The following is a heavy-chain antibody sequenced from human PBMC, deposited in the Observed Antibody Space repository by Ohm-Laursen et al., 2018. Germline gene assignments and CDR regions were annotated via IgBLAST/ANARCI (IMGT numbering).Heavy chain of an antibody. Sequence: GTLSLTCTVSGGSISSSDSYWGWIRQPPGKGLEWIGSIYYTGGNYYNPSLKSRITISVDTSKNQFSLRLSSVTAADTAVYYCARQGDILTGYQFDYWGQGTLVTVSS. CDR3: ARQGDILTGYQFDY. CDR2: IYYTGGN. V-gene: IGHV4-39*01. D-gene: IGHD3-9*01. CDR1: GGSISSSDSY. J-gene: IGHJ4*02.